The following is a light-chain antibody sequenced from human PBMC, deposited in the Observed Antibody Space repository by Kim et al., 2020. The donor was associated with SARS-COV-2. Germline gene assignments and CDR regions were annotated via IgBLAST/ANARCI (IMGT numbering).Light chain of an antibody. Sequence: SYVLTQPPSASVAPGKTARITCGGDNIGGRSVYWFQQRPGQAPALVIYYDSDRPSGIPERFSGSNSGNTATLTISRVEAGDEADYYCQLWDRSTSHWVFGGGTKLTVL. V-gene: IGLV3-21*04. CDR3: QLWDRSTSHWV. CDR2: YDS. CDR1: NIGGRS. J-gene: IGLJ3*02.